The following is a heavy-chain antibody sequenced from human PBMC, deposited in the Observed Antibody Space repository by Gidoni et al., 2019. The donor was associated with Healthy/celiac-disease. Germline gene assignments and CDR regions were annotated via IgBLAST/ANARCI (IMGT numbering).Heavy chain of an antibody. Sequence: QLQLQESGPGLVKPSETLSLTCTVSGGSISSSSYYWGWIRQPPGTGLEWIGSIYYSGSTYYNPSLKRRVTISVDTSKNQFSLKLSSVTAADTAVYYCARWSRIGYCSGGSCPYAFDIWGQGTMVTVSS. CDR3: ARWSRIGYCSGGSCPYAFDI. J-gene: IGHJ3*02. V-gene: IGHV4-39*01. D-gene: IGHD2-15*01. CDR2: IYYSGST. CDR1: GGSISSSSYY.